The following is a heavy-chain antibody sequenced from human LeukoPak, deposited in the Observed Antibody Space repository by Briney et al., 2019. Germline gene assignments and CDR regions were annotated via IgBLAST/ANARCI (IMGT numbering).Heavy chain of an antibody. J-gene: IGHJ5*01. CDR3: ARDAELLRSSGWYGSYWFDS. CDR2: ISVYNGDT. V-gene: IGHV1-18*01. Sequence: GASVTVSCKASGYTFSNYGVAWVRQAPGQGLEWMGWISVYNGDTKYAQKFQGRVTMTTDTSASIAYMELRTLRSDDTAVYYCARDAELLRSSGWYGSYWFDSWAREPWSPSPQ. CDR1: GYTFSNYG. D-gene: IGHD6-19*01.